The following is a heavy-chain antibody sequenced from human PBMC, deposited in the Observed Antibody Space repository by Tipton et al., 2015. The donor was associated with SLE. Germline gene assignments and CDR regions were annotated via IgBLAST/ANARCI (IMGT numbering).Heavy chain of an antibody. D-gene: IGHD3/OR15-3a*01. J-gene: IGHJ4*02. CDR2: IDDRGRT. CDR3: GRFWTGYRNFDS. Sequence: PGLVKPSETLSLSCSVSGGSISGYDEFWAWIRQSQGKGLEWIGSIDDRGRTTYSPSLRSRVTISSTTATNQFSLNLASVTAADTAVYYCGRFWTGYRNFDSWGQGILVTVSS. CDR1: GGSISGYDEF. V-gene: IGHV4-39*07.